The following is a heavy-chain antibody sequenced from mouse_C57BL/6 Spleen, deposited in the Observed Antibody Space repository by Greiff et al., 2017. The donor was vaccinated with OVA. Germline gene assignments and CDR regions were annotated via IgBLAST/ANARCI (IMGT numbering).Heavy chain of an antibody. J-gene: IGHJ2*01. V-gene: IGHV14-4*01. D-gene: IGHD1-1*01. CDR3: TTGCGSRCDY. Sequence: EVQLQQSGAELVRPGASVKLSCTASGFNIKDDYMHWVKQRPEQGLEWIGWIDPENGDTEYASKFQGKATITADTSSNTAYLQLSSLSSEDTAVDYCTTGCGSRCDYWGQGTTLTVSS. CDR1: GFNIKDDY. CDR2: IDPENGDT.